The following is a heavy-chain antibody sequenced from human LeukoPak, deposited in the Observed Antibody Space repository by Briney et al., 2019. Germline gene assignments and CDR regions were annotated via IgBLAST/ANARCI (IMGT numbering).Heavy chain of an antibody. J-gene: IGHJ4*02. D-gene: IGHD5-24*01. CDR2: IYHSGST. Sequence: PSETLSLTCTVSGYSISSGYYWGWIRQPPGKGLEWIGSIYHSGSTYYNPSLKSRVTISVDTSKNQFSLKLSSVTAADTAVYYCARVLQGIDGYGYWGQGTLVTVSS. V-gene: IGHV4-38-2*02. CDR3: ARVLQGIDGYGY. CDR1: GYSISSGYY.